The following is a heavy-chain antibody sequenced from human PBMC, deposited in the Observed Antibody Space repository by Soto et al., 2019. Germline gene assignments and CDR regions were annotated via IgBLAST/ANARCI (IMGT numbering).Heavy chain of an antibody. D-gene: IGHD6-19*01. J-gene: IGHJ6*02. CDR3: AKDLWYSSGWYPYYYYGMDV. Sequence: PGGSLRLSCAASGFTFSSYGMHWVRQASGKGLEWVAVISYDGSNKYYADSVKGRFTISRDNSKNTLYLQMNSLRAGDTAVYYCAKDLWYSSGWYPYYYYGMDVWGQGTTVTVSS. V-gene: IGHV3-30*18. CDR2: ISYDGSNK. CDR1: GFTFSSYG.